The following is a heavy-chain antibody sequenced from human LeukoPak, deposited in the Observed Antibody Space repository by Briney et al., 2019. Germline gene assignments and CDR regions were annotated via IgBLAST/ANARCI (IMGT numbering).Heavy chain of an antibody. J-gene: IGHJ4*02. CDR1: GGSISGYY. Sequence: SSETLSPTCTVSGGSISGYYWNWIRQPPGKGLEWIGYIYNSGTTNYNPSLKSRVTISVDTSKNQFSLKLSSVTAADTAVYYCARGDSSAYYPFDYWGQGTLVTVSS. CDR3: ARGDSSAYYPFDY. V-gene: IGHV4-59*01. CDR2: IYNSGTT. D-gene: IGHD3-22*01.